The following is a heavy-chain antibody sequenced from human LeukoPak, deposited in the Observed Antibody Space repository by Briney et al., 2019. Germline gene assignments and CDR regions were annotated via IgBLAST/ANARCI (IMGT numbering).Heavy chain of an antibody. V-gene: IGHV4-59*01. CDR1: GGSISSYY. Sequence: SETLSLTCTVSGGSISSYYWSWIRRPPGKGLEWIGYIYYSGSTNYNPSLKSRVTISVDTSKNQFSLKLSSVTAADTAVYYCARVGDCGGDCSHFDYWGQGTLVTVSS. CDR3: ARVGDCGGDCSHFDY. D-gene: IGHD2-21*02. J-gene: IGHJ4*02. CDR2: IYYSGST.